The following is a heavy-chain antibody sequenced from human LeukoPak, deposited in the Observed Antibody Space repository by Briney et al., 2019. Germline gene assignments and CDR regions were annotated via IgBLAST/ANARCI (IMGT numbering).Heavy chain of an antibody. CDR1: GFTFSSYA. Sequence: GGSLRLSCAASGFTFSSYAMSWVRQAPGKGLEWVSAISGSGGSTYYADSVKGRFTISRDNSKNTLYLQMNSLRAEDTAVYYCAKAAVSYSYGDNYLNYWGQGTLVTVSS. D-gene: IGHD5-18*01. J-gene: IGHJ4*02. V-gene: IGHV3-23*01. CDR2: ISGSGGST. CDR3: AKAAVSYSYGDNYLNY.